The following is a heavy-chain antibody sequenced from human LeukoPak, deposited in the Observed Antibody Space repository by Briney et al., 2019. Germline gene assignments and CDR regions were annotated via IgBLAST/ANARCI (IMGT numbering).Heavy chain of an antibody. CDR3: ARGAYYYDSSGYELDY. CDR1: GGSFSGYY. CDR2: INHSGST. D-gene: IGHD3-22*01. J-gene: IGHJ4*02. Sequence: SETLSLTCAVYGGSFSGYYWSWIRQPPGKGLEWIGEINHSGSTNYNPSLKSRVTISVDTSKNQFSLKLSSVTAADTAVFYCARGAYYYDSSGYELDYWGQGTLVTVSS. V-gene: IGHV4-34*01.